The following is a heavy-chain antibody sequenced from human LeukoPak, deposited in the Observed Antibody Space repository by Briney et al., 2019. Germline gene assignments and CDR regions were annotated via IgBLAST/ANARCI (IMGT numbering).Heavy chain of an antibody. J-gene: IGHJ4*02. CDR3: ARGQGDRYFDWLSTFDY. CDR2: IYSGGST. CDR1: GFTFSSYA. D-gene: IGHD3-9*01. V-gene: IGHV3-53*01. Sequence: GGSLRLSCAASGFTFSSYAMSWVRQAPGKGLEWVSVIYSGGSTYYADSVKGRFTISRDNSKNTLYLQMNSLRAEDTAVYYCARGQGDRYFDWLSTFDYWGQGTLVTVSS.